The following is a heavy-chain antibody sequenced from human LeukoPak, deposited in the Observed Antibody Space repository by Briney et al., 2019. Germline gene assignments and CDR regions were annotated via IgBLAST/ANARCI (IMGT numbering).Heavy chain of an antibody. CDR3: ARDLVGSGRPFDY. V-gene: IGHV4-4*07. D-gene: IGHD6-19*01. J-gene: IGHJ4*02. CDR1: GGSISSYY. CDR2: IYTSGST. Sequence: SETLSLTCTVSGGSISSYYWSWIRQPAGKGLEWIGRIYTSGSTNYNPSLKSRVTISVDTSKNEFSLRLNSVTAADTAVYYCARDLVGSGRPFDYWGQGTLVTVSS.